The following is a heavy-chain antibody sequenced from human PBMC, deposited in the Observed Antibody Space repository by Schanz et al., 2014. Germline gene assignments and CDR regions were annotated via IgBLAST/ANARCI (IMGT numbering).Heavy chain of an antibody. D-gene: IGHD6-19*01. V-gene: IGHV3-74*01. Sequence: EVQLVESGGGLVRPGDSLRLSCAASGFTFRNNWMHWFRQGPGKGLSWVSRIDGEGGDTRYADSVKGRFTVFRDNARNMVFLQMNSLRVDDTGVYYCVRDERISSGVWFDPWGQGTLVTVSS. CDR3: VRDERISSGVWFDP. CDR1: GFTFRNNW. J-gene: IGHJ5*02. CDR2: IDGEGGDT.